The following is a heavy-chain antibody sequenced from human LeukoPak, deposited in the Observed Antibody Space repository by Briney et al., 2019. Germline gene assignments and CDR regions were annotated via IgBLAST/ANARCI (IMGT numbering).Heavy chain of an antibody. V-gene: IGHV3-21*01. CDR2: ISSSSSYI. Sequence: GGSLRLSCAASGFTFSSYSMNWVRQAPGKGLEWVSSISSSSSYIYYADSVKGRFTISRDNAKNSLYLQMDSLRAEDTAVYYCASSSSSYYFDYWGQGTLVTVSS. CDR1: GFTFSSYS. D-gene: IGHD6-13*01. J-gene: IGHJ4*02. CDR3: ASSSSSYYFDY.